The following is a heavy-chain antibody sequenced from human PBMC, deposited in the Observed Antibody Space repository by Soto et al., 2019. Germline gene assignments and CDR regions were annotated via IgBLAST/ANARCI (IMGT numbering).Heavy chain of an antibody. CDR2: ISYDGSNK. CDR1: GFTFSSYG. Sequence: GGSLRLSCAASGFTFSSYGMHWVRQAPGKGLEWVAVISYDGSNKYYADSVKGRFTISRDNSKNTLYLQMNSLRAEDTAVYYCAKDRSYGMDVWGQGTTVTVSS. J-gene: IGHJ6*02. V-gene: IGHV3-30*18. CDR3: AKDRSYGMDV.